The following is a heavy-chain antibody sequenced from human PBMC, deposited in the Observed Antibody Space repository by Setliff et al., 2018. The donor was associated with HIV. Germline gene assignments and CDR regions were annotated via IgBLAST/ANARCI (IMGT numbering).Heavy chain of an antibody. Sequence: SETLSLTCAVSGYSISSGYYWGRIRQPPGKGLEWIGSIFHSAATNYNPSLKSRVTISIDTSKNQFSLKLTSVTAADTAVYYCARRGAYGYDYFDYWGPGILVTVSS. V-gene: IGHV4-38-2*01. D-gene: IGHD5-12*01. CDR2: IFHSAAT. CDR3: ARRGAYGYDYFDY. CDR1: GYSISSGYY. J-gene: IGHJ4*02.